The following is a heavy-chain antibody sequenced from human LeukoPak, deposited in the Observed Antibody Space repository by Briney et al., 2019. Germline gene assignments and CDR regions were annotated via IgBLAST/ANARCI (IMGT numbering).Heavy chain of an antibody. CDR1: GDSINNYY. CDR3: ARVNSTSCRNMDV. J-gene: IGHJ6*03. CDR2: IYYSGST. V-gene: IGHV4-59*01. D-gene: IGHD2-2*01. Sequence: PSETLSLTCTVSGDSINNYYWSWIRQPPGKGLEWIGYIYYSGSTNYNPSLKSRVTISVDTSKNQFSLKLSSVTAADAAVYYCARVNSTSCRNMDVWGKGTTVTVSS.